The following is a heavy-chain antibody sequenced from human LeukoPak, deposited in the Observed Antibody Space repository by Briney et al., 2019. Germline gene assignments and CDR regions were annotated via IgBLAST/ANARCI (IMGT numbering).Heavy chain of an antibody. Sequence: SETLSLTCTVSGYSISSGYYWGWIRQPPGKGLEWIGSIYHSGSTYYNPSLKSRFTISVDTSKNQFFLQLSSVTAEDTAVYYCARYNTYYDFWSGYRHDAFDIWGQGTMVTVSS. CDR2: IYHSGST. V-gene: IGHV4-38-2*02. CDR1: GYSISSGYY. J-gene: IGHJ3*02. D-gene: IGHD3-3*01. CDR3: ARYNTYYDFWSGYRHDAFDI.